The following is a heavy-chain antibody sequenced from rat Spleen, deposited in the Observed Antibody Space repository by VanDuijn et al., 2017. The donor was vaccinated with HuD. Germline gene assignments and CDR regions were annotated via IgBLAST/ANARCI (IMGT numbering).Heavy chain of an antibody. CDR1: GFTFSDYG. CDR2: ISNDGSRT. D-gene: IGHD1-6*01. J-gene: IGHJ1*01. Sequence: EVQLVESGGGLVQPGRSLKLSCAASGFTFSDYGMAWVRQAPPRGLEWVATISNDGSRTYYRDSVEGRFTISRNNAKSILYLQMDSLRSDDTATYYCVRQMYTKDYSYWYFDFWGPGTMVTVSS. V-gene: IGHV5-29*01. CDR3: VRQMYTKDYSYWYFDF.